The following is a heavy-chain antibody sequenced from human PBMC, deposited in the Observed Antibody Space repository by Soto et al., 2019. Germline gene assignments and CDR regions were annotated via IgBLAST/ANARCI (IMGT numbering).Heavy chain of an antibody. Sequence: GSLRLSCAASGFTFSSYSMNCVRQAPGKGLEWVSYISSSSSTIYYADSVKGRFTISRDNAKNSLYLQMNSLRAEDTAVYYCARANYYGSPGDFDYWGQGTLVTVSS. D-gene: IGHD3-10*01. CDR3: ARANYYGSPGDFDY. J-gene: IGHJ4*02. CDR1: GFTFSSYS. CDR2: ISSSSSTI. V-gene: IGHV3-48*01.